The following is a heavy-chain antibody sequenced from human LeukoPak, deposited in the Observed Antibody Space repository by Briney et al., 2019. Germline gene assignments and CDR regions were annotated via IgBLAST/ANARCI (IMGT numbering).Heavy chain of an antibody. D-gene: IGHD3-10*01. Sequence: GGSLRLSCAASGFTFNNYGMHWVRQAPGKGLEWVALIWYDGTNKYYGDSVKGRFTISRDNSKNTLYLQMNSLRAEDTAVYYCARGRFGELSVATFDVWGQGTMVTVSS. J-gene: IGHJ3*01. V-gene: IGHV3-33*01. CDR2: IWYDGTNK. CDR3: ARGRFGELSVATFDV. CDR1: GFTFNNYG.